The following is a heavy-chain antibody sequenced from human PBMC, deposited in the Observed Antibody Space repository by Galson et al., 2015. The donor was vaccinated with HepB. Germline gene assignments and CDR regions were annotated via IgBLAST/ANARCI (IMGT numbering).Heavy chain of an antibody. CDR3: ARSAAAGKANYYYYGMDV. J-gene: IGHJ6*02. V-gene: IGHV1-69*02. CDR1: GGTFSSYT. Sequence: SVKVSCKASGGTFSSYTISWVRQAPGQGLEWMGRIIPILGIANYAQKFQGRVTITADKSTSTAYMELSSLRSEDTAVYYCARSAAAGKANYYYYGMDVWGQGTTVTVSS. CDR2: IIPILGIA. D-gene: IGHD6-13*01.